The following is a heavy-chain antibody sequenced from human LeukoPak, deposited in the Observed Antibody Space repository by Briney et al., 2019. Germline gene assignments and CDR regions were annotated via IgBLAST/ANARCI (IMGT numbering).Heavy chain of an antibody. CDR1: GGSISSYY. CDR2: IYYSGST. J-gene: IGHJ6*03. Sequence: PSETLSLTCTVSGGSISSYYWSWIRQPPGKGLEWIGYIYYSGSTNYNPSLKSRVTISVDTSKNQFSLKLSSVTAADTAVYYCARVPASYYYYYMDVWGKGTTVTVSS. V-gene: IGHV4-59*01. CDR3: ARVPASYYYYYMDV.